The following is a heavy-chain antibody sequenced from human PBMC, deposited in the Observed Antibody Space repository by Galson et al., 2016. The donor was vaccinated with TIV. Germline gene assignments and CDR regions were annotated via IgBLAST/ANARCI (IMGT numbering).Heavy chain of an antibody. J-gene: IGHJ4*02. CDR2: INDRLGTT. Sequence: SLRLSCAASGLTFGTYVVSWVRQAPGKGLEWVSAINDRLGTTYVADSVKARFTISSDNSKKTVYLQMKRLRAEDTAVYYCATVRFLQYFFGDPKFDNWGQGTPATVSS. CDR1: GLTFGTYV. CDR3: ATVRFLQYFFGDPKFDN. D-gene: IGHD3-3*01. V-gene: IGHV3-23*01.